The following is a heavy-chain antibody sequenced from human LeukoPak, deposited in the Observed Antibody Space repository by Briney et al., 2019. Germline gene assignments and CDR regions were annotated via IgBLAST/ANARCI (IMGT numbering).Heavy chain of an antibody. D-gene: IGHD3-22*01. CDR2: IYYSGST. CDR3: ARAPGDGSGYYVDY. J-gene: IGHJ4*02. Sequence: SETLSLTCTVSGGSISSYYWSWIRQPPGKGLEWIGYIYYSGSTNYNPSLKSRVTISVDTSKNQFSLKLSSVTAADTAVYYCARAPGDGSGYYVDYWGQGTLVTVSS. CDR1: GGSISSYY. V-gene: IGHV4-59*01.